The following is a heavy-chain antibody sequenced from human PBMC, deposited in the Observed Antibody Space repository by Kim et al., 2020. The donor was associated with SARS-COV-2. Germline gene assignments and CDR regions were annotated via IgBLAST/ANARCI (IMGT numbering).Heavy chain of an antibody. CDR3: AKGGGDYYDSSGYPTTDPVFDY. V-gene: IGHV3-23*01. J-gene: IGHJ4*02. D-gene: IGHD3-22*01. CDR1: GFTFSSYA. Sequence: GGSLRLSCAASGFTFSSYAMSWVRQAPGKGLEWVSAISGSGGSTYYADSVKGRFTISRDNSKNTLYLQMNSLRAEDTAVYYCAKGGGDYYDSSGYPTTDPVFDYWGQGTLVTVSS. CDR2: ISGSGGST.